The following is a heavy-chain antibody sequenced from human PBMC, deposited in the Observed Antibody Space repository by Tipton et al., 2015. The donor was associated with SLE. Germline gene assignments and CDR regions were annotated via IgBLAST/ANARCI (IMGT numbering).Heavy chain of an antibody. CDR2: INHSGTT. J-gene: IGHJ5*02. V-gene: IGHV4-34*01. CDR1: GGSFSDYY. Sequence: LRLSCAVYGGSFSDYYWTWIRQPPGKGLEWIGEINHSGTTNYNPSLKSRVTISVDTSKNQFSLNLSPLTAADTAVYYCVAILKGDYNSWFDPWGQGTQVTVSS. CDR3: VAILKGDYNSWFDP. D-gene: IGHD4-17*01.